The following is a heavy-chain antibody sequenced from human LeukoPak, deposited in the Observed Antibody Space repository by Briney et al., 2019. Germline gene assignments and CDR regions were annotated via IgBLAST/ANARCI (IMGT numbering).Heavy chain of an antibody. CDR2: IGSYNGNT. CDR1: GYTFNRYG. Sequence: ASVKVSCKASGYTFNRYGISGVRPAPGRGLEWMGWIGSYNGNTNYAQKLQGRVTMTTDTSTSTAYMELRSLKSDDTAVYYCARDSGDIVVVPAAPEDAFDIWGQGTMVTVSS. CDR3: ARDSGDIVVVPAAPEDAFDI. J-gene: IGHJ3*02. V-gene: IGHV1-18*01. D-gene: IGHD2-2*01.